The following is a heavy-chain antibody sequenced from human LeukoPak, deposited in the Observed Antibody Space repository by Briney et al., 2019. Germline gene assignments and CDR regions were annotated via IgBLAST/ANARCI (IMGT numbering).Heavy chain of an antibody. D-gene: IGHD3-3*01. CDR2: VSDRGMP. CDR3: ARLTLTGVGGRGWFDS. CDR1: GDSITDSGWS. J-gene: IGHJ5*01. Sequence: PSETLSLTCFVSGDSITDSGWSWGWVRQPPGKRLERIGTLPYDENVSDRGMPSYNPSLKSRVTISADTSKNHLSLKLNSVTAADTASYYCARLTLTGVGGRGWFDSWGQGALVIVSS. V-gene: IGHV4-39*02.